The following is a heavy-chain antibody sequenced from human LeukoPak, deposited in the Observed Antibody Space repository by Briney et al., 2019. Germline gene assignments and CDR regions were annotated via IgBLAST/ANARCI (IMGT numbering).Heavy chain of an antibody. Sequence: ASVKVSCKASGYTFTSYGISWVRQAPGQGLELMGWISAYNGNTNYAQKLQGRVTMTTDTSTSTAYMELRSLRSDDTAVYYCARALSPDYYDSSGYYFGYYYYYGMDVWGQGTTVTVSS. CDR3: ARALSPDYYDSSGYYFGYYYYYGMDV. J-gene: IGHJ6*02. D-gene: IGHD3-22*01. CDR1: GYTFTSYG. CDR2: ISAYNGNT. V-gene: IGHV1-18*01.